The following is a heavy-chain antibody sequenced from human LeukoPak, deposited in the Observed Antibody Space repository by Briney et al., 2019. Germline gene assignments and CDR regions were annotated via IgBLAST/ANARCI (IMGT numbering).Heavy chain of an antibody. CDR2: IYYSGST. CDR3: ARYWGPYDNSGAYFDY. D-gene: IGHD3-22*01. J-gene: IGHJ4*02. CDR1: GGSISNYY. V-gene: IGHV4-59*08. Sequence: SETLSLTCTVSGGSISNYYWSWIRQPPGKGLEWIGFIYYSGSTNYNPSLKSRVTISVDTSKNQFSLKLSSVTAADTAMYYCARYWGPYDNSGAYFDYWGQGTLVTVSS.